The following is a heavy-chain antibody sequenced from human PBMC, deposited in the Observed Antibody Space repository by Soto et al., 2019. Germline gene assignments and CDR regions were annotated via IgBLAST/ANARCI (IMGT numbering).Heavy chain of an antibody. Sequence: QPGGSLRLSCADSGFTVSSNYMSWVRQAPGKGLEWVSVIYSGGSTHYADSVKGRFTISRDNSKNTLYLHMNSLRAEDTAVYYCAKGLHTYYSDSSRYYLDYWGPGTLVTVSS. J-gene: IGHJ4*02. D-gene: IGHD3-22*01. V-gene: IGHV3-53*01. CDR1: GFTVSSNY. CDR3: AKGLHTYYSDSSRYYLDY. CDR2: IYSGGST.